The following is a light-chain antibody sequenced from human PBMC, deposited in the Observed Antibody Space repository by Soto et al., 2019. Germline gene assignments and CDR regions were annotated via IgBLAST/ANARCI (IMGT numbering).Light chain of an antibody. CDR3: AAWDDSLHGYV. V-gene: IGLV1-44*01. CDR2: SNN. Sequence: QSVLTQPPSASGTPGQRVTISCSGSSSNIGRNTVNWYQQLPGTAPKLLIYSNNQRPSGVPDRFSGSKSGTSASLAISGLKSEDEADYYCAAWDDSLHGYVFGTGTTLTVL. CDR1: SSNIGRNT. J-gene: IGLJ1*01.